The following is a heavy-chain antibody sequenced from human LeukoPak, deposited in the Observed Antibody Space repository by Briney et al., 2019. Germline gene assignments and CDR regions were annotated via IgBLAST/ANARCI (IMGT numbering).Heavy chain of an antibody. J-gene: IGHJ4*02. CDR3: ASLRGKYSSSSSFDY. D-gene: IGHD6-6*01. V-gene: IGHV3-7*03. CDR2: IKQDGTDK. CDR1: GFTFSYYW. Sequence: GGSLRLSCAASGFTFSYYWMSWVRQAPGKGLEWVANIKQDGTDKYYVDSVKGRFTISRDNAKNSLYLQMNSLRAEDTAVYYCASLRGKYSSSSSFDYWGQGTLVTVSS.